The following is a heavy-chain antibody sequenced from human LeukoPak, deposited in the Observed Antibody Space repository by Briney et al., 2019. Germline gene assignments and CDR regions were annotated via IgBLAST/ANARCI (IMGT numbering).Heavy chain of an antibody. CDR1: GYTFPSYG. CDR2: ISAYNGNT. CDR3: AGVDYGDYEDY. J-gene: IGHJ4*02. V-gene: IGHV1-18*04. D-gene: IGHD4-17*01. Sequence: ASVTVSCKASGYTFPSYGISWVRQPPGKGLEGMGWISAYNGNTNYAQKLQGRVTMTTDTTTSTAYMELRSLRSDDTTVYYCAGVDYGDYEDYWGQGTLVTVSS.